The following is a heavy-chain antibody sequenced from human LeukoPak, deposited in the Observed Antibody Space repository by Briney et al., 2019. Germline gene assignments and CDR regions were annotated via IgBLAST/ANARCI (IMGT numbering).Heavy chain of an antibody. Sequence: SVKVSCKASGGTFSSYAISWVRQAPGQGLEWMGGIIPIFGSANYAQKFQGRVTITADESTSTAYMELSSLRSDDTAMYFCARSIVGNTNWFDPWGQGTLVTVSS. CDR1: GGTFSSYA. CDR2: IIPIFGSA. J-gene: IGHJ5*02. CDR3: ARSIVGNTNWFDP. D-gene: IGHD1-26*01. V-gene: IGHV1-69*13.